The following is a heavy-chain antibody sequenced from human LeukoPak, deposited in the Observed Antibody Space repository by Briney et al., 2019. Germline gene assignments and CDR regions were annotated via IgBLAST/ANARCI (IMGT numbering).Heavy chain of an antibody. CDR3: ASDYGVSIPA. Sequence: SETLSLTCTLSGASISRTTYYWAWIRQSPGRGLEWIGEIDPNGNTKYNPSLETRVTISLDTSKNQFSLRLSSVTAADTAVYYCASDYGVSIPAWGQGTLVTVSS. CDR1: GASISRTTYY. J-gene: IGHJ5*02. D-gene: IGHD4-17*01. V-gene: IGHV4-39*01. CDR2: IDPNGNT.